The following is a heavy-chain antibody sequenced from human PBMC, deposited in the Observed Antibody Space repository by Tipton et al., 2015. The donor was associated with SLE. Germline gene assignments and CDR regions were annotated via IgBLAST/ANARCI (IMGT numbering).Heavy chain of an antibody. CDR1: GGSISSYY. CDR3: ARSPRGGGYYPYYFDY. J-gene: IGHJ4*02. Sequence: TLSLTCTVSGGSISSYYWSWIRQPPGKGLEWIGYIYCSGSTNYNPTLKSRVTISVDTSKNQFSLKLSSVTAADTAVYYCARSPRGGGYYPYYFDYWGQGTLVIVSS. V-gene: IGHV4-59*01. CDR2: IYCSGST. D-gene: IGHD3-3*01.